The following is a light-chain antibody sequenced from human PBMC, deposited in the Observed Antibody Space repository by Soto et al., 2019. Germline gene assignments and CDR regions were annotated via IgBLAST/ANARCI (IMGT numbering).Light chain of an antibody. Sequence: EIVMTQSPATLSVSPGERATLSCRASQSVSSSLAWYQQKPGQAPRLLIYGASTRATGIPARFSGSGSGTEFTLTISSLQSEDFAVYYCQQYNNGPWTFGQGTKVEIK. CDR1: QSVSSS. J-gene: IGKJ1*01. CDR2: GAS. CDR3: QQYNNGPWT. V-gene: IGKV3-15*01.